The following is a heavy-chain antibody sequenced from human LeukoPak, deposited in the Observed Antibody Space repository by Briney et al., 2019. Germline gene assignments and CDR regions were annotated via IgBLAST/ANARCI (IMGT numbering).Heavy chain of an antibody. V-gene: IGHV4-31*03. J-gene: IGHJ4*02. CDR3: ARVKGYCSGGSCYYFDY. CDR2: IYYSGST. D-gene: IGHD2-15*01. Sequence: SQTLSLTCTVSGGSISSGGYYWSWVRQHPGKGLEWIGYIYYSGSTYYNPSLKSRVTISVDTSKNQFSLKLSSVTAADTAVYYCARVKGYCSGGSCYYFDYWGQGTLVTVSS. CDR1: GGSISSGGYY.